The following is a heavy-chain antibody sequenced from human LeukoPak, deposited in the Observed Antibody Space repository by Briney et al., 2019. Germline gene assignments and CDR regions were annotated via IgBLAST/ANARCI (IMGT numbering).Heavy chain of an antibody. D-gene: IGHD2-2*01. J-gene: IGHJ6*02. CDR3: AKDIHPYQPFRGMDV. CDR1: GFTFSSYA. CDR2: ISGSGGSA. Sequence: GGSLRLSCAASGFTFSSYAMSWVRQAPGKGLEWVSAISGSGGSAYYADSVKGRFTISRDNSKNTLYLQMNSLRAEDTAVYYCAKDIHPYQPFRGMDVWGQGTTVTVSS. V-gene: IGHV3-23*01.